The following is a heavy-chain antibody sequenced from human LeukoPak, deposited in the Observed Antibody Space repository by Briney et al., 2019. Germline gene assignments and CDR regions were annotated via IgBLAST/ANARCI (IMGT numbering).Heavy chain of an antibody. J-gene: IGHJ4*02. V-gene: IGHV4-39*07. D-gene: IGHD2-2*01. CDR1: GGSISSSSYY. Sequence: NPSETLSLTCTVSGGSISSSSYYWGWIRQPPGKGLEWIGSIYYSGSTYYNPSLKSRVTISVDTSKNQFSLKLSSVTAADTAVYYCARAGEFSVVPFAWLGYFDYWGQGTLVTVSS. CDR3: ARAGEFSVVPFAWLGYFDY. CDR2: IYYSGST.